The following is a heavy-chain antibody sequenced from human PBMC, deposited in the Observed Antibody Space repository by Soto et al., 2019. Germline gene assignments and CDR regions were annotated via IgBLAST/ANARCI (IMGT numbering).Heavy chain of an antibody. D-gene: IGHD3-10*01. Sequence: PGGSLRLSCAASGFTFSSYSMNWVRQAPGKGLEWVSYISSSSSTIYYADSVKGRFTISRDNAKNSLYLQMNSLRAEDTAVYYCAREEEVRRYHPYGMDVWGQGTTVTVSS. CDR2: ISSSSSTI. CDR1: GFTFSSYS. CDR3: AREEEVRRYHPYGMDV. V-gene: IGHV3-48*01. J-gene: IGHJ6*02.